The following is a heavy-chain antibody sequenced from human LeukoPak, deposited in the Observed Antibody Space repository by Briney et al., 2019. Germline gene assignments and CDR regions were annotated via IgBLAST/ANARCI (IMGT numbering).Heavy chain of an antibody. CDR3: ARILLWFGELSNFDY. CDR1: GFTFDDYD. D-gene: IGHD3-10*01. V-gene: IGHV3-20*04. CDR2: INWNGGST. Sequence: GGSLRLSCAASGFTFDDYDMSWVRQAPGKGLEWVSGINWNGGSTGYADSVKGRFTVSRDNAKNSLYLQMNSLRAEDTAVYYCARILLWFGELSNFDYWGQGTLVTVSS. J-gene: IGHJ4*02.